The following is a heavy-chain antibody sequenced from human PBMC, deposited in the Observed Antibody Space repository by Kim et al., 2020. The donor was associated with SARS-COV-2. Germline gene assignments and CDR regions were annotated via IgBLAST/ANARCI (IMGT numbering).Heavy chain of an antibody. J-gene: IGHJ4*02. CDR3: ARDGIAAAGAFDY. D-gene: IGHD6-13*01. V-gene: IGHV3-48*03. Sequence: ADSVKGRFTISRDNAKNSLYLQMNSLRAEDTAVYYCARDGIAAAGAFDYWGQGTLVTVSS.